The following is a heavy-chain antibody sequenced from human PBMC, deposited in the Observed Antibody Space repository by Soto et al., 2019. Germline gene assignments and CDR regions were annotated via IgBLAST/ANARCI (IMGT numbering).Heavy chain of an antibody. CDR2: IIPIFGTA. CDR1: GGTFSGYA. D-gene: IGHD3-22*01. J-gene: IGHJ4*02. V-gene: IGHV1-69*13. CDR3: ARGWGYDSYTYYYAY. Sequence: SVKVACKASGGTFSGYAISWVRQAPGQGLEWMGGIIPIFGTANYAQKFQGRVTITAEESTSTAYMELSRLRSEDTAVYYCARGWGYDSYTYYYAYGGQGTLVTVSS.